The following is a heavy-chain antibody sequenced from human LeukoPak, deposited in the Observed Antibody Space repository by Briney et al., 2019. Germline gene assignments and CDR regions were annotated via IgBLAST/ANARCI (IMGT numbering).Heavy chain of an antibody. CDR2: IYATGSA. CDR1: GGSMSSVY. J-gene: IGHJ5*02. CDR3: ARDRWFDP. V-gene: IGHV4-4*07. Sequence: SETLSLTCTVSGGSMSSVYWSWIRQTAGKGLEWIGRIYATGSADYSPSLESRATMSIDTSRNQFSLNLTYVTAADTAVYYCARDRWFDPWGQGTLVTASS.